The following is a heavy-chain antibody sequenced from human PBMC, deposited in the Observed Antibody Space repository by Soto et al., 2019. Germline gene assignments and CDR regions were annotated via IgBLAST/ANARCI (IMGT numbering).Heavy chain of an antibody. CDR3: AGRDCTNNICNFY. CDR1: GFAFTSYW. D-gene: IGHD2-8*01. Sequence: LRLSCAASGFAFTSYWMHWVRQPPGKGLVWVSRINSDGSSTSYADSVKGRFTISRDNAKNTLYLQMNSLRAEDTAIYYCAGRDCTNNICNFYWGQGALVTVYS. V-gene: IGHV3-74*01. J-gene: IGHJ4*02. CDR2: INSDGSST.